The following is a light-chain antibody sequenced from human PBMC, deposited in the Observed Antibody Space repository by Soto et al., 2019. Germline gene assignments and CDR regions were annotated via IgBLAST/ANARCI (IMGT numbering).Light chain of an antibody. CDR3: MQALQTPLT. Sequence: IVMTQSPLSLPVTPGEPASISCRSSQSLLHSNGYNYLDWYLQKPGQSPQLLIYLGSNRASGVPDRFSGSGSGTDFTLKISRVEAEDVGVYYGMQALQTPLTFGGGTKVDIK. CDR1: QSLLHSNGYNY. V-gene: IGKV2-28*01. CDR2: LGS. J-gene: IGKJ4*01.